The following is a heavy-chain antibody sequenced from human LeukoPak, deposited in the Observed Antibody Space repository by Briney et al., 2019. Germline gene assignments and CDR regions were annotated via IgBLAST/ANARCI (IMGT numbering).Heavy chain of an antibody. CDR2: INSDGSST. J-gene: IGHJ4*02. CDR3: ARDSFGLDY. D-gene: IGHD3-16*01. CDR1: GFSFSRYW. V-gene: IGHV3-74*01. Sequence: GRSLRLSCTASGFSFSRYWMHWVRQAPGMGLVWVARINSDGSSTNYADSVKGRIAVSRDNAKNTLYLQMNSLRAEDTAVYYCARDSFGLDYWGQGTLVTVSS.